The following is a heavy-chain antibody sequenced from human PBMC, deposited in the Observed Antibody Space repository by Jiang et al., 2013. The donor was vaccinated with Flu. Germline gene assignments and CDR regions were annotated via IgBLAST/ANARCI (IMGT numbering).Heavy chain of an antibody. CDR3: ARSLYDSSGYPDY. V-gene: IGHV1-2*04. J-gene: IGHJ4*02. Sequence: SGAEVKKPGAPVKVSCKASGYTFTGYYLHWVRQAPGQGLEWMGWINPHSGGTKYAQKFQGWVTMTRDTSISTAYMELSRLRSDDTAVYYCARSLYDSSGYPDYWGQGTLVTVSS. CDR2: INPHSGGT. CDR1: GYTFTGYY. D-gene: IGHD3-22*01.